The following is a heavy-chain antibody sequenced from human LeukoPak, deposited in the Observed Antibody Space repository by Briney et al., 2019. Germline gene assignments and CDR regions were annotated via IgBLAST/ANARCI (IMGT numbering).Heavy chain of an antibody. V-gene: IGHV3-30*02. J-gene: IGHJ4*02. CDR1: GFTFSSYG. CDR2: IRYDGSNK. Sequence: GGSLRLSCAASGFTFSSYGMHWVRQAPGKGLEWVAFIRYDGSNKFYAYSVKGRFTISRDNSKNTLYLQMNSLRADDTAVYYCAKSPLRTRILLDYWGQGTLVTVSS. D-gene: IGHD3-3*01. CDR3: AKSPLRTRILLDY.